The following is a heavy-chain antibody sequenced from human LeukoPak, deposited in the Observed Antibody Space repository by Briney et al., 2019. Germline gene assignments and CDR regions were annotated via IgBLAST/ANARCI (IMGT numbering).Heavy chain of an antibody. CDR1: GYTLTSYG. D-gene: IGHD2-15*01. V-gene: IGHV1-18*01. CDR3: AVATPLWYFDL. J-gene: IGHJ2*01. CDR2: ISAYNGNT. Sequence: ASVKVSCKASGYTLTSYGISWVRQAPGQGLEWMGWISAYNGNTNYAQKLQGRVTMTTDTSTSTAYMELRSLRSDDTAVYYCAVATPLWYFDLWGRGTLVTVSS.